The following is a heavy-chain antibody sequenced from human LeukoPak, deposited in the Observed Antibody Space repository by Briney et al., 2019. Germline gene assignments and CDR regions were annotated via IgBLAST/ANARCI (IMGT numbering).Heavy chain of an antibody. V-gene: IGHV4-34*01. Sequence: SETLSLTCAVYGGSFSDYYWSWIRQPPGKGLEWIGEINHSGSINYNPSLKSRVTISLDTSKNQFSLKLSSVTAADTAVYYCARAQPNRRYCTNGVCYAFDIWGQGTMVTVSS. CDR3: ARAQPNRRYCTNGVCYAFDI. D-gene: IGHD2-8*01. J-gene: IGHJ3*02. CDR1: GGSFSDYY. CDR2: INHSGSI.